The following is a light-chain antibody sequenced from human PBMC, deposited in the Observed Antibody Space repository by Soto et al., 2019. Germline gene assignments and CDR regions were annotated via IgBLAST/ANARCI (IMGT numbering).Light chain of an antibody. Sequence: EIVLTQSPGTLSLSPGERATLSCRASQSVSSSYLAWYQQKPGQAPRLLIYGASSRATGIPDRFSGSGSGTDFTLTISRLEPEDFAVYYCQQYESSPRTFGPGTKVDIK. CDR3: QQYESSPRT. V-gene: IGKV3-20*01. CDR1: QSVSSSY. J-gene: IGKJ3*01. CDR2: GAS.